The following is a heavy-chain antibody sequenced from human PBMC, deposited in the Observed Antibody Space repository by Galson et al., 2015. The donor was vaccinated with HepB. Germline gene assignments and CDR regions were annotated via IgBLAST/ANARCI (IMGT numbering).Heavy chain of an antibody. CDR2: ISYDGSNK. D-gene: IGHD3-10*01. CDR1: GFTFSSYG. V-gene: IGHV3-30*18. J-gene: IGHJ4*02. Sequence: SLRLSCAASGFTFSSYGMHWVRQAPGKGLEWVAVISYDGSNKYYADSVKGRFTISRDNSKNTLYLQMNSLRAEDTAVYYCAKDRFGELDYWGQGTLVTVSS. CDR3: AKDRFGELDY.